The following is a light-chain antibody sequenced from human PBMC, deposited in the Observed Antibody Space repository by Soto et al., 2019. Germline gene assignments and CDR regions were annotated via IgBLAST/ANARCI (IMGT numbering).Light chain of an antibody. CDR1: SSDIGGYND. CDR2: EVS. Sequence: QSALTQPASVSGSPGQSITFSCTGTSSDIGGYNDVSWYQQHPGKAPKLMIYEVSNRPSGVSDRFSGSKSGNTASLTISGLQAEDEADYYCTSYTSSTTNYVFGTGTKLTVL. J-gene: IGLJ1*01. CDR3: TSYTSSTTNYV. V-gene: IGLV2-14*01.